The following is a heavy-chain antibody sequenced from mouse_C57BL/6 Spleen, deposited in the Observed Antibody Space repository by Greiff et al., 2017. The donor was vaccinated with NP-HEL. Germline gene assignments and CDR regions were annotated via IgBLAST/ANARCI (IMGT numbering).Heavy chain of an antibody. CDR3: TRDAGQLRLPYYFDY. J-gene: IGHJ2*01. D-gene: IGHD3-2*02. CDR1: GFTFSSYA. Sequence: EVKLVESGEGLVKPGGSLKLSCAASGFTFSSYAMSWVRQTPEKRLEWVAYISSGGDYIYYADTVKGRFTISRDNARNTLYLQMSSLKSEDTAMYYCTRDAGQLRLPYYFDYWGQGTTLTVSS. CDR2: ISSGGDYI. V-gene: IGHV5-9-1*02.